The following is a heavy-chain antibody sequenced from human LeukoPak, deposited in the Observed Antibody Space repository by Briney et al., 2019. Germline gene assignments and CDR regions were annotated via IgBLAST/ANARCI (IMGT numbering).Heavy chain of an antibody. D-gene: IGHD5-18*01. CDR2: VNPNSGGT. J-gene: IGHJ4*02. Sequence: ASVKVSCKASGYTFTGYYMHWVRQAPGQGLEWMGWVNPNSGGTNYAHKFQGRVTMTRDTSISTAYMELSRLRSDDTAVYYCARDGGYSYPRGFDYWGQGTLVTVSS. V-gene: IGHV1-2*02. CDR1: GYTFTGYY. CDR3: ARDGGYSYPRGFDY.